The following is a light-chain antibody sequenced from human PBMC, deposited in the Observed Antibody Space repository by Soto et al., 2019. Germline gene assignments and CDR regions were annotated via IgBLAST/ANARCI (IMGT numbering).Light chain of an antibody. Sequence: EIGRTQSPATRSVSPGERATLTCRASQSVTTNSAWYQQRPGQAPRLLSYHASTRATGIPDRFSGSGSGTEFTLTISSRQSEDVAFAYCQQYNKWPPHSFGGGTEVEIK. V-gene: IGKV3-15*01. CDR3: QQYNKWPPHS. CDR1: QSVTTN. J-gene: IGKJ4*01. CDR2: HAS.